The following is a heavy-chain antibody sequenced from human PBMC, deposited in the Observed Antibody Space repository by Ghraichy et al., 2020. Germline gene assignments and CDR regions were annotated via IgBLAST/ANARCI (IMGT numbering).Heavy chain of an antibody. V-gene: IGHV3-30*04. Sequence: GSLRLSCAASGFTFSSYAMHWVRQAPGKGLEWVAVISYDGSNKYYADSVKGRFTISRDNSKNTLYLQMNSLRAEDTAVYYCARVCLRKTTTGGFDYWGQGTLVTVSS. J-gene: IGHJ4*02. CDR1: GFTFSSYA. D-gene: IGHD1-1*01. CDR2: ISYDGSNK. CDR3: ARVCLRKTTTGGFDY.